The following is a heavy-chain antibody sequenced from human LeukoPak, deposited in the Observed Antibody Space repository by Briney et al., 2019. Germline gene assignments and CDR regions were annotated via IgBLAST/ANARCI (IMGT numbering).Heavy chain of an antibody. CDR2: LSDSGGDT. D-gene: IGHD2-15*01. J-gene: IGHJ4*02. V-gene: IGHV3-23*01. CDR1: GFTFSSHA. Sequence: GGSLRLSCAASGFTFSSHAMSWVRQAPGKGLEGVSSLSDSGGDTFYANSVKGRFAISRDNFKNTLYLQMNSLRAEDTAVYYCTKRGAYGSGRSYFFEFWGQGALVTVSS. CDR3: TKRGAYGSGRSYFFEF.